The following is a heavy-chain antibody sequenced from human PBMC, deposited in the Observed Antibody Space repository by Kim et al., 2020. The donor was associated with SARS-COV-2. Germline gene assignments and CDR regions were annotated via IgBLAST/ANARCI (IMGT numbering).Heavy chain of an antibody. Sequence: ASVKVSCKVSGYTLTELSMHWVRQAPGKGLEWMGGFDPEDGETIYAQKFQGRVTMTEDTSTDTAYMELSSLRSEDTAVYYCATVRKLKGQFLEWLPPDYWGQGTLDNVSS. V-gene: IGHV1-24*01. CDR1: GYTLTELS. CDR3: ATVRKLKGQFLEWLPPDY. J-gene: IGHJ4*02. CDR2: FDPEDGET. D-gene: IGHD3-3*01.